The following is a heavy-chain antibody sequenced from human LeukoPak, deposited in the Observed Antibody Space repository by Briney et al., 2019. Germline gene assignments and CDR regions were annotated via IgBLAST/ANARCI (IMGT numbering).Heavy chain of an antibody. CDR3: ARGCRVRGVITGYGMDV. CDR2: MNPNSGNT. J-gene: IGHJ6*02. CDR1: GYTFTSYD. V-gene: IGHV1-8*01. D-gene: IGHD3-10*02. Sequence: GASVKVSCKASGYTFTSYDINWVRQATGQGLEWMGWMNPNSGNTGYAQKFQGRVIMTRNTSISTAYMELSSLRSEDTAVYYCARGCRVRGVITGYGMDVWGQGTTVTVSS.